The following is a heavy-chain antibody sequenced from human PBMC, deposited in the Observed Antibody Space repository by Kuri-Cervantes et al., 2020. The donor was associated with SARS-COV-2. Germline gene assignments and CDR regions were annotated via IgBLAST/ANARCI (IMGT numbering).Heavy chain of an antibody. D-gene: IGHD2-15*01. V-gene: IGHV3-11*06. Sequence: GESLKISCAASGFIFSDSYMSWVRQAPGKGLEWVSCTSSGSTYIYYVDSVKGRFTISRDNAKNSLYLQMNSLRAEDTAVYYCARAGGSGGTSNYYYHMDVWGKGTTVTVSS. CDR1: GFIFSDSY. CDR3: ARAGGSGGTSNYYYHMDV. CDR2: TSSGSTYI. J-gene: IGHJ6*03.